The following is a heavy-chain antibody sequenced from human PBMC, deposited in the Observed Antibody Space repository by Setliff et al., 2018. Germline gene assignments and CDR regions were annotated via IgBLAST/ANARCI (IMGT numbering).Heavy chain of an antibody. J-gene: IGHJ4*02. Sequence: GSLRLSCAASGFTFTSYAMNWVRQAPGKGLEWVSAISGSGGSTDYADSVKDRFTISRDNSKNTLYLQMNGLRAEDTAIYYCAGDPPGPHLVYTYWGQGALVTVSS. CDR2: ISGSGGST. CDR1: GFTFTSYA. V-gene: IGHV3-23*01. CDR3: AGDPPGPHLVYTY. D-gene: IGHD3-16*01.